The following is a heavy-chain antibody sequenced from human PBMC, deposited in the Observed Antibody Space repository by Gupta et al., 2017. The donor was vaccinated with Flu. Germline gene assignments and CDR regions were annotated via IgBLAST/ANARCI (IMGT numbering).Heavy chain of an antibody. D-gene: IGHD4-17*01. J-gene: IGHJ2*01. Sequence: FRIYGMHWVRQAPGKGLEWVAGIRCDGSDEEYAVTVRGRFTIYRAKSKNNLYLHIITLRVEDTDVYFCARDSSKVNNPFDLWGRGTLVTVSS. CDR1: FRIYG. CDR2: IRCDGSDE. CDR3: ARDSSKVNNPFDL. V-gene: IGHV3-33*01.